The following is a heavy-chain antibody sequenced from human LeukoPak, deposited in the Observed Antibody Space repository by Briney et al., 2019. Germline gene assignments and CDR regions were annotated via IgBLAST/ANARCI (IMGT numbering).Heavy chain of an antibody. J-gene: IGHJ4*02. Sequence: GSLRLSCAASGFTFGDYYMSWIRQPPGKGLEWIGSIYYSGSTYYNPSLKSRVTISVDTSKNQFSLKLSSVTAADTAVYYCARHDLRFGELLSNFDYWGQGTLVTVSS. V-gene: IGHV4-39*01. CDR1: GFTFGDYY. D-gene: IGHD3-10*01. CDR3: ARHDLRFGELLSNFDY. CDR2: IYYSGST.